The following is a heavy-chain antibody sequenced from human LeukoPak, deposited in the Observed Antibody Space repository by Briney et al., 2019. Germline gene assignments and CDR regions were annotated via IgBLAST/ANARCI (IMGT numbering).Heavy chain of an antibody. V-gene: IGHV4-34*01. D-gene: IGHD6-13*01. CDR2: INHSGST. CDR1: GGSFSGYY. Sequence: PAETLSLTCAVYGGSFSGYYWSWIRQPPGKGLEWIGEINHSGSTNYNPSLKSRVTISVDTSKNQFSLKLSSVTAADTAVYYCASLSSSSIEKNWFDPWGQETLVTVSS. J-gene: IGHJ5*02. CDR3: ASLSSSSIEKNWFDP.